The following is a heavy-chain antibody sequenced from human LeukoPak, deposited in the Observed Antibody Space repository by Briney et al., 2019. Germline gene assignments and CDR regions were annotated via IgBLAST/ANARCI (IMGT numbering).Heavy chain of an antibody. V-gene: IGHV4-61*01. J-gene: IGHJ4*02. CDR1: GDSVSSDSYY. CDR2: IYYSGTT. CDR3: ARDSRGYYDSSGYFDH. Sequence: SETLSLTCAVSGDSVSSDSYYWSWIRQPPGKGLEWIGYIYYSGTTKQNPSLKSRVTLSVDTSKNQLYLKLNSVTAADTAVYYCARDSRGYYDSSGYFDHWGQGTLVTVSS. D-gene: IGHD3-22*01.